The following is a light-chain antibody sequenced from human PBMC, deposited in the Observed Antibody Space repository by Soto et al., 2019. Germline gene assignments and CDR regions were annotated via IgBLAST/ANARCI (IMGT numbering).Light chain of an antibody. J-gene: IGKJ1*01. CDR2: GAS. V-gene: IGKV1-5*01. CDR1: QIISGW. CDR3: QQYDSYPWT. Sequence: DIQMTQSPSTLSASVGDRLTITCRASQIISGWLAWYQQKPGKAPNVLIYGASNLQNGVPSRFSGSGSGTEFTLTISSLQSDDFATYYCQQYDSYPWTFGQGTKVEIK.